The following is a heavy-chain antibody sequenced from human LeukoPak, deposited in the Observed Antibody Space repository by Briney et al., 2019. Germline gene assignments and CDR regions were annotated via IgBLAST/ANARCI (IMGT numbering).Heavy chain of an antibody. Sequence: GGSLRLSCAASGFTFSSFEMIWVRQAPGKGLEWVSYISSGGSTIYYADSVKGRFTLSRDNAKNSLYLQMSGLRAEDTAVYYCAREGSSGFLFDHWGQGTLVTVSS. D-gene: IGHD3-22*01. CDR1: GFTFSSFE. CDR3: AREGSSGFLFDH. V-gene: IGHV3-48*03. CDR2: ISSGGSTI. J-gene: IGHJ4*02.